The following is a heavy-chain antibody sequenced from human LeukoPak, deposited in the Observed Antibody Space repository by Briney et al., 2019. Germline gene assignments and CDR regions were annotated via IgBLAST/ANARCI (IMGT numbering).Heavy chain of an antibody. CDR2: ISYDGSNK. D-gene: IGHD3-22*01. Sequence: PGRSLRLSCAASGFTFSSYAMHWVRQAPGKGLEWVAVISYDGSNKYYADSVKGRFTISRDNSKNTLYLQMNSLRAEDTAVYYCARDRASSTSRSGWGYYFDYWGQGTLVTVSS. CDR1: GFTFSSYA. CDR3: ARDRASSTSRSGWGYYFDY. V-gene: IGHV3-30*04. J-gene: IGHJ4*02.